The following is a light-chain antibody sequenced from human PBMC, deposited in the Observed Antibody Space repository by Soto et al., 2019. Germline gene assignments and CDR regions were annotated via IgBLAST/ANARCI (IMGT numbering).Light chain of an antibody. CDR3: QHYGSSPWT. CDR2: GAS. V-gene: IGKV3-20*01. J-gene: IGKJ1*01. Sequence: EIVLTQSPGTLSLSPGERATLSCRASQSVSSSYLAWYQQKPGQAPRLLIYGASSRATGIPDRFSGSGSGTDVTLTISRLEPEDFAVYSCQHYGSSPWTFGQGTKVEVK. CDR1: QSVSSSY.